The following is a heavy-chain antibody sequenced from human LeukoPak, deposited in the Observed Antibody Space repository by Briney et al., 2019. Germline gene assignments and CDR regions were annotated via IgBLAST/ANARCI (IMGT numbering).Heavy chain of an antibody. CDR1: GYTFTSYG. D-gene: IGHD3-9*01. J-gene: IGHJ5*02. Sequence: ASVKVSCKASGYTFTSYGISWVRQAPGQGLEWMGRIIPILGIANYAQKFQGRVTITADKSTSTAYMELSSLRSEDTAVYYCAKPLRYFDWLGHSNWFDPWGQGTLVTVSS. V-gene: IGHV1-69*04. CDR2: IIPILGIA. CDR3: AKPLRYFDWLGHSNWFDP.